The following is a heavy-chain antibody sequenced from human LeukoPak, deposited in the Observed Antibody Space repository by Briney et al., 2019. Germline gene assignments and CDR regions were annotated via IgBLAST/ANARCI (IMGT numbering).Heavy chain of an antibody. CDR2: IYSGGST. V-gene: IGHV3-66*01. CDR3: ASPGHDYPNYFDY. D-gene: IGHD4-11*01. CDR1: GFTVSSNY. J-gene: IGHJ4*02. Sequence: GGSLRLSCAASGFTVSSNYMSWVRQAPGKGLEWVSVIYSGGSTYYADSVKGRFTISRDNSKNTLYLQMNSLRAEDTAVYYCASPGHDYPNYFDYWGQGTLVTVSS.